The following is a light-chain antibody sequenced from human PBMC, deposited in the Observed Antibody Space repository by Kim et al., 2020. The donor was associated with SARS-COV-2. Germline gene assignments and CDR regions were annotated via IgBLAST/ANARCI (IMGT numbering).Light chain of an antibody. V-gene: IGKV1-6*01. J-gene: IGKJ4*01. CDR1: QGIRNE. CDR2: AAS. CDR3: LQDYNNPRT. Sequence: ASVGDRVTITCRASQGIRNELGWYQQKPGKAPKVLIYAASNLQSGVPSRFSGSGSGTDFTLTISSLQPEDSATYYCLQDYNNPRTFGGGTKVDIK.